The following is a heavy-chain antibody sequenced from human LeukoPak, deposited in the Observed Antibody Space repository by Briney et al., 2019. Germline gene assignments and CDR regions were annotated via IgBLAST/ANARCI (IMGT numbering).Heavy chain of an antibody. J-gene: IGHJ4*02. CDR3: AKVRVFFYYDSSGYYYAFDY. D-gene: IGHD3-22*01. CDR1: GFTFSSYA. Sequence: GGSLRLSCAASGFTFSSYAMSWVRQAPGKGLEWVSAISGSGGSTYYADSVKGRFTISRDNSKNTLYLQMNSLRAEDTAVYYCAKVRVFFYYDSSGYYYAFDYWGQGTLVTVSS. CDR2: ISGSGGST. V-gene: IGHV3-23*01.